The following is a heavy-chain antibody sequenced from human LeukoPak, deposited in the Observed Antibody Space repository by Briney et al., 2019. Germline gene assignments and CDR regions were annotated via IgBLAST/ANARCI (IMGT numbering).Heavy chain of an antibody. J-gene: IGHJ4*02. D-gene: IGHD3-16*01. Sequence: SETLSLTCTVSGGSISSYYWSWIRQPPGKGLEWIGYIYYSVSTNYNPSLKSRVTISVDTSKNQFSLKLSSVTAADTAVYYCAREGGHFDYWGQGTLVTVSS. CDR1: GGSISSYY. CDR3: AREGGHFDY. V-gene: IGHV4-59*01. CDR2: IYYSVST.